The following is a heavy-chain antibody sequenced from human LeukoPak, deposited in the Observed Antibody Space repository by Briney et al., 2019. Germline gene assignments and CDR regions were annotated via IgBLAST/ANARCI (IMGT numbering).Heavy chain of an antibody. Sequence: SETLSLTCAVYGGSFSGYYWRWIRQPPGKGLEWIGEINHSGSTNYNPSLKSRVTISVDTSKNQFSLKLSSVTAADTAVYYCARAPGGYCSSTSCHRAYYFDYWGQGTLVTVSS. D-gene: IGHD2-2*01. CDR1: GGSFSGYY. J-gene: IGHJ4*02. CDR2: INHSGST. CDR3: ARAPGGYCSSTSCHRAYYFDY. V-gene: IGHV4-34*01.